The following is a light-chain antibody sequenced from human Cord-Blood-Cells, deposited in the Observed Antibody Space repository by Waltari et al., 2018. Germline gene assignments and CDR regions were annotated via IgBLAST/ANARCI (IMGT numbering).Light chain of an antibody. CDR2: GVS. CDR1: SSDVGGYNY. Sequence: QSALTQPRSVSGSPGTSVTISCTGTSSDVGGYNYVSWYQQHPGKAPNLMSYGVSKRPSGVPDRFSGSKSGNTASLTISGLQAEDEADYYCCSYAVSYTLVFGGGTKLTV. CDR3: CSYAVSYTLV. J-gene: IGLJ2*01. V-gene: IGLV2-11*01.